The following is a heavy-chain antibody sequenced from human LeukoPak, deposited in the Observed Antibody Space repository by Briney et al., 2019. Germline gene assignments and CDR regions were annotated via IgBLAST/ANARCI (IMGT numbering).Heavy chain of an antibody. Sequence: ASVKVSCKASGGTFSSYAISWVRQAPGQGLEWMGRIIPILGIANYAQKFQGRVTITADKSTSTAYMELSSLRSEDTAVYYCARDLAMIVVVTDDAFDIWGQWTMVTVSS. CDR3: ARDLAMIVVVTDDAFDI. D-gene: IGHD3-22*01. CDR2: IIPILGIA. J-gene: IGHJ3*02. V-gene: IGHV1-69*04. CDR1: GGTFSSYA.